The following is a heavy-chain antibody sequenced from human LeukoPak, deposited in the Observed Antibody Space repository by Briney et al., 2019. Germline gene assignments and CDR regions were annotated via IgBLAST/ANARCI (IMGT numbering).Heavy chain of an antibody. D-gene: IGHD2-2*02. CDR1: GGSFSGYY. CDR3: ARFPKGYCSSTSCYKGRGSNAFDI. J-gene: IGHJ3*02. V-gene: IGHV4-34*01. CDR2: INHSGST. Sequence: PSETLSLTCAVYGGSFSGYYWSWIRQPPGKGLEWIGEINHSGSTNYNPSLKSRVTISVDTSKNQFSLKLSSVTAADTAVYYCARFPKGYCSSTSCYKGRGSNAFDIWGQGTMVTVSS.